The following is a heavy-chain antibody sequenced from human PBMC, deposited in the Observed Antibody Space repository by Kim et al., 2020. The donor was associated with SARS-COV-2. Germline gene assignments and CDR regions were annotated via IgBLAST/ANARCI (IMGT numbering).Heavy chain of an antibody. CDR3: AREFDSSFYYYYYGMDV. D-gene: IGHD3-22*01. V-gene: IGHV3-11*01. CDR1: GFTFSDYY. J-gene: IGHJ6*02. CDR2: ISSSGSTI. Sequence: GGSLRLSCAASGFTFSDYYMSWIRQAPGKGLEWVSYISSSGSTIYYADSVKGRFTISRDNAKNSLYLQMNSLRAEDTAVYYCAREFDSSFYYYYYGMDVWGQGTTVTVSS.